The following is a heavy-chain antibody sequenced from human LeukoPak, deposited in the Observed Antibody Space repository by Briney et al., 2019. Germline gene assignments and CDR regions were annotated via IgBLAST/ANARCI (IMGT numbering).Heavy chain of an antibody. CDR2: ITGSIYFSGST. J-gene: IGHJ6*02. CDR1: GGSINNYY. CDR3: ARDSRDYGSGSYWDV. V-gene: IGHV4-59*01. D-gene: IGHD3-10*01. Sequence: PSETLSLTCTVSGGSINNYYWNWIRHPPGKGLEWIGYITGSIYFSGSTKYDPSLESRVTMSVDTSKNQFSLTLSSVTAADTAVYYCARDSRDYGSGSYWDVWGQGTTVTVSS.